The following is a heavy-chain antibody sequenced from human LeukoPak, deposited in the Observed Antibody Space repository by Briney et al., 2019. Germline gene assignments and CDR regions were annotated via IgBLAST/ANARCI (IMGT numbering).Heavy chain of an antibody. V-gene: IGHV4-39*07. J-gene: IGHJ4*02. CDR2: IYYSGST. CDR1: GGSISSSSYY. D-gene: IGHD5-24*01. Sequence: SETLSLTCTVSGGSISSSSYYWGWIRQPPGKGLEWIGSIYYSGSTYYNPSLKSRVTISVDTSKNQFSLKLSSVTAADTAVYYCASERRDGYPFDYWGQGTLVTVSS. CDR3: ASERRDGYPFDY.